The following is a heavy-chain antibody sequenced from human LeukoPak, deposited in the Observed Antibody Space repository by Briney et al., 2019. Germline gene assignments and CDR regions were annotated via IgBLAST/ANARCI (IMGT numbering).Heavy chain of an antibody. D-gene: IGHD3-3*01. CDR3: ARSHLFFGVVIQPSPMDV. J-gene: IGHJ6*03. Sequence: SETLSLTCTVSGGSISSSSYYWGWIRQPPGKGLEWIGSIYYSGSTYYNPSLKSRVTISVDTSKNQFSLKLSSVTAADTAVYYCARSHLFFGVVIQPSPMDVWGKGTTVTVSS. CDR2: IYYSGST. CDR1: GGSISSSSYY. V-gene: IGHV4-39*07.